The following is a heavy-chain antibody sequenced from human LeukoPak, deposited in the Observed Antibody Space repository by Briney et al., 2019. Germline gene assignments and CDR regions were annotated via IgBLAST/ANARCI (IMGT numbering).Heavy chain of an antibody. D-gene: IGHD3-9*01. CDR3: ARVTGTNYYFDY. J-gene: IGHJ4*02. Sequence: SETLSLTCTVSGGSINSHYWSWIRQPPGKGLEWIGFMHYSGNTIYNPSLKSRVTISVDTSKSQFSLKLSSVTAADTAVYYCARVTGTNYYFDYWGQGTLVTVSS. CDR1: GGSINSHY. CDR2: MHYSGNT. V-gene: IGHV4-59*11.